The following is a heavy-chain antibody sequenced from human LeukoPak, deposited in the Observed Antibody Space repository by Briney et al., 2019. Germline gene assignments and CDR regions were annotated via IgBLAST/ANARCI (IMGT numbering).Heavy chain of an antibody. CDR1: GFTFSSYS. CDR2: ISSSSSYI. CDR3: ARGSAAKFDY. V-gene: IGHV3-21*01. Sequence: GGSLRLSCAASGFTFSSYSMNWVRQAPGKGLEWVSSISSSSSYIYYADSVKGRFNISRDNAKNSLYLQMNSLRAEDTAVYYCARGSAAKFDYWGQGTLVTVSS. J-gene: IGHJ4*02. D-gene: IGHD2-2*01.